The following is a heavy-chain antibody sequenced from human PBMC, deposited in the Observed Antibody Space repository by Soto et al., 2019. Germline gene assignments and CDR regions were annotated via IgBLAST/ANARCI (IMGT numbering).Heavy chain of an antibody. J-gene: IGHJ4*02. V-gene: IGHV4-30-2*05. CDR1: GGSLSSGGYS. CDR3: ATMGTPATGPHYFDY. D-gene: IGHD1-7*01. CDR2: IYYSGST. Sequence: SETLSLTCAVSGGSLSSGGYSWSWIRQQPGKGLEWIGYIYYSGSTYYNASLKSRFTISVDTSKNQFSLNLSFVTAADTAVYYCATMGTPATGPHYFDYWGQGTLVTVSS.